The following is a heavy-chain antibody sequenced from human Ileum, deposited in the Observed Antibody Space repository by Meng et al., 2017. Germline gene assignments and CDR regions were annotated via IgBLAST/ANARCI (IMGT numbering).Heavy chain of an antibody. D-gene: IGHD1-26*01. CDR3: ARSERSVYWYFDL. V-gene: IGHV4-34*01. Sequence: VQLLECDEGLLWPSETLSLTCGVYGGSFSAYYWTWIRQPPGKGLEWIGEINHSATTYYRPSLMGRFSVSVDTSKNQFSLKLTSVTAADTAVYYCARSERSVYWYFDLWGRGTLVTVSS. J-gene: IGHJ2*01. CDR1: GGSFSAYY. CDR2: INHSATT.